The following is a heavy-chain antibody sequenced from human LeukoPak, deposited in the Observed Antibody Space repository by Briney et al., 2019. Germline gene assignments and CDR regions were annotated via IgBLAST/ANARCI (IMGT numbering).Heavy chain of an antibody. J-gene: IGHJ2*01. Sequence: ASVKVSCKASGYTFTGYYMHWVRQAPGQGLEWMGWINPNSGGTNYAQKFQGRVTMTRDTSISTAYMELSRLRSDDTAVYYCARDLAYCGGDCTRDTHWYFDLWGRGTLVTVSS. CDR2: INPNSGGT. D-gene: IGHD2-21*01. V-gene: IGHV1-2*02. CDR1: GYTFTGYY. CDR3: ARDLAYCGGDCTRDTHWYFDL.